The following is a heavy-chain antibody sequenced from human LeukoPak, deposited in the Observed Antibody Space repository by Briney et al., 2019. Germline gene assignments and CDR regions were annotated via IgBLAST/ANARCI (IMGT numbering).Heavy chain of an antibody. J-gene: IGHJ4*02. CDR2: IYHSGST. CDR3: GYSGYDSGLFDY. Sequence: SETLSLTCTVSGYSISSGYYWGWIRQPPGKGLGWIGSIYHSGSTYYNPSLKSRVTISVDTSKNQFSLKLSSVTAADTAVYYCGYSGYDSGLFDYWGQGTLVTVSS. CDR1: GYSISSGYY. V-gene: IGHV4-38-2*02. D-gene: IGHD5-12*01.